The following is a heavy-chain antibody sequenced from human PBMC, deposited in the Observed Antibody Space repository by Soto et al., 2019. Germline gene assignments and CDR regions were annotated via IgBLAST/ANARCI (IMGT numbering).Heavy chain of an antibody. CDR3: ARAQRIQLWASGMDV. D-gene: IGHD5-18*01. Sequence: ASVKVSCKASGGTLSSYVISWVRQAPGQGLEWMGGIIPVFGTVNYAQKFQGRVTITADESTTTAYMELRSLRSEDAAVYYCARAQRIQLWASGMDVWGQGTTVTVSS. CDR2: IIPVFGTV. J-gene: IGHJ6*02. V-gene: IGHV1-69*13. CDR1: GGTLSSYV.